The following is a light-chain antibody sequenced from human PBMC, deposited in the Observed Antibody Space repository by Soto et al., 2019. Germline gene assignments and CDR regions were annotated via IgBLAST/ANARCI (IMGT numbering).Light chain of an antibody. CDR2: ETS. Sequence: EIVLTQSPGTLSLSPGARATLSCRASQSVTAGYFAWYQQKPGQAPRLLIYETSSRTTGIPDRFSGSGSGTDFPLTISRLEPEDFAVDDCQQYGNSPTFGQGTKVDIK. CDR3: QQYGNSPT. CDR1: QSVTAGY. V-gene: IGKV3-20*01. J-gene: IGKJ1*01.